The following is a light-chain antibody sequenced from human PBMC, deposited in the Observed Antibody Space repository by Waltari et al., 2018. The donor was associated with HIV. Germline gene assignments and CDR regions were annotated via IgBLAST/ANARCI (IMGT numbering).Light chain of an antibody. J-gene: IGKJ2*01. V-gene: IGKV3-20*01. CDR1: QSVSSSY. CDR2: GAS. CDR3: QQYGSSPMYT. Sequence: IVLTQSPGTLSLSTGERATLSCRASQSVSSSYLAWYQQQPGQAPRLLIYGASSRATGIPDRFSGSGSGTDFTLTISRLEPEDFAVYYCQQYGSSPMYTFGQGTKLEIK.